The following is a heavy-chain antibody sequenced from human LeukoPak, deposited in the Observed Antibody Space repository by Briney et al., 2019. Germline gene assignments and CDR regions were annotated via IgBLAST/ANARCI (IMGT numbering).Heavy chain of an antibody. CDR2: IYTSGST. V-gene: IGHV4-4*09. D-gene: IGHD2-2*01. J-gene: IGHJ3*02. Sequence: PSETLTLTCTASGSICSYYWIWIRQPPREGLEWIGYIYTSGSTNYNPSLNSRVTISVDSSKNQFSLDLSSVTAAATAVYYCARQKCTSTSCLTKNAFDIWGQGTMVTVSS. CDR1: GSICSYY. CDR3: ARQKCTSTSCLTKNAFDI.